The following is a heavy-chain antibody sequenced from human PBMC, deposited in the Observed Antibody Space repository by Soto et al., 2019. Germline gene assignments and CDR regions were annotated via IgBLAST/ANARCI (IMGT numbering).Heavy chain of an antibody. V-gene: IGHV3-23*01. CDR1: GFTFSSYA. J-gene: IGHJ3*02. CDR2: ISGSGGST. CDR3: AKDYGYYDFWSGYYGDGNNAFDI. Sequence: GGSLRLSCAASGFTFSSYAMSWVRQAPGKGLERVSAISGSGGSTYYADSVKGRFTISRDNSKNTLYLQMNSLRAEDTAVYYCAKDYGYYDFWSGYYGDGNNAFDIWGQGTMVT. D-gene: IGHD3-3*01.